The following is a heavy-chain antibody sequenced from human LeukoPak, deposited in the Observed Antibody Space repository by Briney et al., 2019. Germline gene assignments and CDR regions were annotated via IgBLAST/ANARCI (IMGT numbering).Heavy chain of an antibody. J-gene: IGHJ4*02. CDR1: GFTFRNDA. Sequence: GGSLRLSCAASGFTFRNDAMNWVRQAPGKGLEWVSTISSSGGTTYYADSVKGRFTISRDNSKNTLYLQMNSLRAEDTAVYYCAKSIMGTAGLLDYWGQGTLVTVSS. D-gene: IGHD5-18*01. V-gene: IGHV3-23*01. CDR2: ISSSGGTT. CDR3: AKSIMGTAGLLDY.